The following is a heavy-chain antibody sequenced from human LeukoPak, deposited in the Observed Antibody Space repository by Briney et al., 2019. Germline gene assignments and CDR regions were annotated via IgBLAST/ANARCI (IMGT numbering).Heavy chain of an antibody. D-gene: IGHD5-24*01. CDR2: INSDGSST. V-gene: IGHV3-74*01. J-gene: IGHJ4*02. CDR1: GFTFSSYW. Sequence: GGSLRLSCAASGFTFSSYWMHWVRQAPGKGLVWVSRINSDGSSTTYADSVKGRLTISRVNAKNTLYLQMNSLRAEDTAVYYCARDEGEMSTVRGFDYWGQGTLVTV. CDR3: ARDEGEMSTVRGFDY.